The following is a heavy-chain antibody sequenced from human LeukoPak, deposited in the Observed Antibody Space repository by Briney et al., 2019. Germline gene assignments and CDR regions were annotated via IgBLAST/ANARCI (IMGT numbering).Heavy chain of an antibody. J-gene: IGHJ4*02. Sequence: SETLSLTCTVSGGSISSYYWSWIRQPPGKGLEWIWYIYYSGSTNYNPSLKSRVTISVDTSKNQFSLKLSSVTAADTAVYYCARQAGKGAYVKFDYGAREPWSPSPQ. V-gene: IGHV4-59*08. CDR1: GGSISSYY. CDR3: ARQAGKGAYVKFDY. CDR2: IYYSGST. D-gene: IGHD5-12*01.